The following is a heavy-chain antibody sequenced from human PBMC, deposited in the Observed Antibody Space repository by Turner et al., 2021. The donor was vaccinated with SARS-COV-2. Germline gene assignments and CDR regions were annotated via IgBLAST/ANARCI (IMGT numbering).Heavy chain of an antibody. CDR3: ARLRDTAMDYYGMDV. J-gene: IGHJ6*02. V-gene: IGHV4-39*01. D-gene: IGHD5-18*01. CDR1: GGSISSSSYY. Sequence: QLQLQESGTGLVKPSETLSLHCTVSGGSISSSSYYCGWIRQPPGKGLDGIGNSLYSGSTYYNPSLKSRVTISVDTSNNQFSLKLSSVTAADTAVYYCARLRDTAMDYYGMDVWGQGTTVTVSS. CDR2: SLYSGST.